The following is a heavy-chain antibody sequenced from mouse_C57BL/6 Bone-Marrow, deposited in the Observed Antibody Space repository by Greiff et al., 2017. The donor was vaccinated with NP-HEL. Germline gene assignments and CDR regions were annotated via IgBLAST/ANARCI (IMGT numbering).Heavy chain of an antibody. V-gene: IGHV5-4*01. CDR3: ARAIYYYGSSPAWFAY. CDR2: ISDGGSYT. D-gene: IGHD1-1*01. J-gene: IGHJ3*01. CDR1: GFTFSSYA. Sequence: VQLKESGGGLVKPGGSLKLSCAASGFTFSSYAMSWVRQTPEKRLEWVATISDGGSYTYYPDNVKGRFTLSRDNAKNNLYLQMSHLKSEDTAMYYCARAIYYYGSSPAWFAYWGQGTLVTVSA.